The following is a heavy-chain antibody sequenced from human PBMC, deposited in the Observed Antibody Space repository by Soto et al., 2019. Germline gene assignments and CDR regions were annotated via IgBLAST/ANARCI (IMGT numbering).Heavy chain of an antibody. CDR3: ARDLGGAGVNFHY. D-gene: IGHD3-16*01. CDR2: INQDGSEK. CDR1: EFTFSSHW. V-gene: IGHV3-7*03. J-gene: IGHJ4*02. Sequence: EVQLVESGGGLVQPGGSLRLSCVGSEFTFSSHWMSWVRQSPGKGLEWVANINQDGSEKKYLDSVKGRFTISRDNAKNSRYFQMNSLRADDPPVYYCARDLGGAGVNFHYWGRGTLVIVSS.